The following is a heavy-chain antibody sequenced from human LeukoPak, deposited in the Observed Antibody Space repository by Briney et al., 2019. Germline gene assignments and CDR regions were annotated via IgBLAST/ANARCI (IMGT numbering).Heavy chain of an antibody. CDR2: ISYDGSNK. CDR3: ASGEGLRGLWSYSGGNFDY. J-gene: IGHJ4*02. CDR1: GFTFSSYA. V-gene: IGHV3-30-3*01. Sequence: PGGSLRLSCAASGFTFSSYAMHWVRQAPGKGLEWVAVISYDGSNKYYADSVKGRFTISRDNSKNTLYLQMNSLRAEDTAVYYCASGEGLRGLWSYSGGNFDYWGQGTLVTVSS. D-gene: IGHD2-15*01.